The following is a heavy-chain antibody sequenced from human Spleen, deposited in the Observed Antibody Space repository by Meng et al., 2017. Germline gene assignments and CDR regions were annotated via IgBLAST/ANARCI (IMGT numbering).Heavy chain of an antibody. J-gene: IGHJ3*02. CDR2: IKQDGSEK. Sequence: GGSLRLSCAASGFTFSSYWMNWVRQAPGKGLEWVANIKQDGSEKYYVDSVKGRFTISRDNAKNSLYLQMNNLRVEDTAVYYCARPFTMVRGSSHAFDIWGQGTMVTVSS. CDR1: GFTFSSYW. V-gene: IGHV3-7*01. D-gene: IGHD3-10*01. CDR3: ARPFTMVRGSSHAFDI.